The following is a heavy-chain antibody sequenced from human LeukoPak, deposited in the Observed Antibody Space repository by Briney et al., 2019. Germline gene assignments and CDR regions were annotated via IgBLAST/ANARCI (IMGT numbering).Heavy chain of an antibody. CDR1: GDSVSSNSAA. J-gene: IGHJ3*02. CDR2: TYYRSKWYN. V-gene: IGHV6-1*01. CDR3: ARDSSFYYDSNAYYYDGDAFDI. Sequence: SQTLSLTCAISGDSVSSNSAAWNWIRQSPSRGLEWLGRTYYRSKWYNDYAVSVKSRITINPDTSKNQFSLKLSSVTAADTAVYYCARDSSFYYDSNAYYYDGDAFDIWGQGTMVTVSS. D-gene: IGHD3-22*01.